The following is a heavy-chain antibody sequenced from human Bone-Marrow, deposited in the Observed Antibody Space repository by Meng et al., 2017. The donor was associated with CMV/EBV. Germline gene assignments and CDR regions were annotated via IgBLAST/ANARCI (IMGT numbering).Heavy chain of an antibody. J-gene: IGHJ1*01. D-gene: IGHD2-2*01. CDR2: ISAYNGNT. CDR1: GYTFTSYG. Sequence: ASVKVSCKASGYTFTSYGISWVRQAPGQGLEWMGWISAYNGNTNYAQKLQGRVTMTTDTSTSTAYMEPRSLRSDDTAVYYCAARGKYCSSTSCYQHWGQGTLVTVSS. CDR3: AARGKYCSSTSCYQH. V-gene: IGHV1-18*01.